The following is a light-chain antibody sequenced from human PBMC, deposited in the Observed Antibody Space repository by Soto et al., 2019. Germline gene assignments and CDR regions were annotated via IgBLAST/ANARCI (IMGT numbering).Light chain of an antibody. Sequence: QSALTQPASVSGSPGQSITISCTGTSSDIGHYDYVSWYQQHPGKAPKLMIYHVTYRPSGVSNLYSGSKSGNSASLTTSGLQSDDEADYYCCSLTASHTYVFGSGTKLTVL. V-gene: IGLV2-14*03. CDR1: SSDIGHYDY. CDR2: HVT. J-gene: IGLJ1*01. CDR3: CSLTASHTYV.